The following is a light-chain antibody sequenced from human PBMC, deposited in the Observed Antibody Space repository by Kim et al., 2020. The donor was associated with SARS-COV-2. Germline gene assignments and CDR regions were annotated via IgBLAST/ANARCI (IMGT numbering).Light chain of an antibody. CDR3: QQYYSTPYS. J-gene: IGKJ2*03. CDR1: QSVLYSSNNKNY. V-gene: IGKV4-1*01. Sequence: ATINGKASQSVLYSSNNKNYLAWYQQKPGQPPKLLIYWASTRESGVPDRFSGSGSGTDFTLTISSLQAEDVAVYYCQQYYSTPYSFGQGTKLEI. CDR2: WAS.